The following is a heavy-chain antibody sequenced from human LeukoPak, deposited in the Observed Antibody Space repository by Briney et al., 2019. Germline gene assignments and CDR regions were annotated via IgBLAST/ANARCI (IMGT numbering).Heavy chain of an antibody. V-gene: IGHV3-15*07. J-gene: IGHJ6*02. CDR2: IKRKSDGGTT. CDR1: GFTFSNAW. Sequence: GGSLRLSCAAAGFTFSNAWMNWVRQDPGKGLEWVGRIKRKSDGGTTDYAAPVKGRFTISRDDSKNTLYLQMNSLKTEDTAMYYCTAGPPYGMDVWGQGTTVTVSS. CDR3: TAGPPYGMDV.